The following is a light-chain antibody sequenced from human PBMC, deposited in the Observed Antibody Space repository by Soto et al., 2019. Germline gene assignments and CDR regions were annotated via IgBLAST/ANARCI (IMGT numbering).Light chain of an antibody. CDR2: GAS. CDR3: QQRSNWPLT. Sequence: EIVLTQSPGTLSLSPGERATLSCRASQSVSSSYLAWYQQKPGQAPRLLIHGASSRATGIPDRFSGSGSGTDFTLTISRLEPEDFAVYYCQQRSNWPLTFGGGTKVDIK. CDR1: QSVSSSY. J-gene: IGKJ4*01. V-gene: IGKV3D-20*02.